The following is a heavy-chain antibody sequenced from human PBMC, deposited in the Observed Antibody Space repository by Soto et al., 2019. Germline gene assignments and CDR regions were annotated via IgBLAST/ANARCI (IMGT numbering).Heavy chain of an antibody. J-gene: IGHJ4*02. V-gene: IGHV3-33*01. D-gene: IGHD3-22*01. CDR2: IWYDGSNK. CDR1: GFTFSSYG. CDR3: ARDNPYDSSRSNDY. Sequence: QVQLVESGGGVVQPGRSLRLSCAASGFTFSSYGMHWVRQAPGKGLEWVAVIWYDGSNKYYADSVKGRFTISRDNSKNTLYLQMHSVRAEDTAVYYCARDNPYDSSRSNDYWGQGTLVTVSS.